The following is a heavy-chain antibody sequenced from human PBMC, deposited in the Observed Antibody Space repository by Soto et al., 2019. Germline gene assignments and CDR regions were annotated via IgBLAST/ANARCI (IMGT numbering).Heavy chain of an antibody. CDR3: AKEGAPTYGSGSYYPPYYFDY. Sequence: QVQLVESGGGVVQPGRSLRLSCAASGFTFSSYGMHWVRQAPGKGLEWVAVISYDGSNKYYADSVKGRFTISRDNSKNTLYLQMNSRRAEDTAVYYCAKEGAPTYGSGSYYPPYYFDYWGQGTLVTVSS. D-gene: IGHD3-10*01. J-gene: IGHJ4*02. V-gene: IGHV3-30*18. CDR1: GFTFSSYG. CDR2: ISYDGSNK.